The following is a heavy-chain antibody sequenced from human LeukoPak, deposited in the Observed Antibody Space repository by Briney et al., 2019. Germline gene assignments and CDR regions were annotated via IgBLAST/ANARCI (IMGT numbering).Heavy chain of an antibody. CDR3: ARAFGGYDSQSFYYYMDV. J-gene: IGHJ6*03. CDR1: GFTFSNAW. V-gene: IGHV3-7*01. CDR2: IKQDGSEK. D-gene: IGHD3-16*01. Sequence: PGGSLRLSCAASGFTFSNAWMSWVRQAPGKGLEWVANIKQDGSEKYYVDSVKGRFTISRDNAKNSLYLQMNSLRAEDTAVYYCARAFGGYDSQSFYYYMDVWAKGPRSRSP.